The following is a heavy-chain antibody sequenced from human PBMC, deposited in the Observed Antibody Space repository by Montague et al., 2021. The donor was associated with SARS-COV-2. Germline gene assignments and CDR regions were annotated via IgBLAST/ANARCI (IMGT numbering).Heavy chain of an antibody. V-gene: IGHV4-39*07. CDR1: GDSISGGGYF. CDR3: ARSRDWYLGN. Sequence: SETLSLTCTVSGDSISGGGYFWGWIRQPPGKGLEWIASIHIGGTSYLNPSLKSRVTISIDSSKNQFSLNVTSVTAADTAVYFCARSRDWYLGNWGQGTLATVSS. D-gene: IGHD3-9*01. J-gene: IGHJ4*02. CDR2: IHIGGTS.